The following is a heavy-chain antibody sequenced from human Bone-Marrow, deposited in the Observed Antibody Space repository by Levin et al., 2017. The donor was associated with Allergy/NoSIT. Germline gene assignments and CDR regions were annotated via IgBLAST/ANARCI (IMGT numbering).Heavy chain of an antibody. V-gene: IGHV3-30*18. D-gene: IGHD3-10*01. CDR1: FFSFLPSP. CDR2: ISYDGSNT. CDR3: AKDWTLRGVMIYYFGF. Sequence: GFSLLLSFSSSFFSFLPSPLPFFLPSPFPFLSFVAVISYDGSNTQYADSVKGRFTITRDISNNTLHLQMDSLRAVDTAVYYCAKDWTLRGVMIYYFGFWCQGTLVTVSS. J-gene: IGHJ4*02.